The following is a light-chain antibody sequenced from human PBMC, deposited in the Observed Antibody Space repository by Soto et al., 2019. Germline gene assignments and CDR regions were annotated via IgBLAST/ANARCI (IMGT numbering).Light chain of an antibody. J-gene: IGLJ1*01. V-gene: IGLV2-23*02. CDR3: CSYAGSSTFLDV. Sequence: QSALTQPASVSGSPGQSITISCTGTSSDVGSYNLVSWYQQHPGQAPKLMIYEVSKRPSGVSNRFSGSKSGNTASLTISGLQAEDEADYYCCSYAGSSTFLDVFGTGTKLTVL. CDR1: SSDVGSYNL. CDR2: EVS.